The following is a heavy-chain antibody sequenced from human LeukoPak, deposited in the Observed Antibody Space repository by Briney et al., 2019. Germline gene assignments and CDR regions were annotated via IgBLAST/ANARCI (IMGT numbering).Heavy chain of an antibody. CDR1: GGSISSGGDS. Sequence: KPSETLSLTWAVSGGSISSGGDSWSWIRQPPGKGQEWIGYIYYSGRTNYNPSRKSRVTISVDTSKNQFSLKLSSVTAADTAVYYCARHSSGWNWFDPWGQGTLVTVSS. J-gene: IGHJ5*02. D-gene: IGHD6-19*01. V-gene: IGHV4-61*08. CDR3: ARHSSGWNWFDP. CDR2: IYYSGRT.